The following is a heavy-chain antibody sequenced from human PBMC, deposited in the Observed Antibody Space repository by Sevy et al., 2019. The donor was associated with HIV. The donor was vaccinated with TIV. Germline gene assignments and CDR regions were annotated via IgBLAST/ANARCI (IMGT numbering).Heavy chain of an antibody. CDR1: GFTFSDYY. J-gene: IGHJ4*02. V-gene: IGHV3-11*06. CDR3: AREGGAVAGFDY. CDR2: ISSSSSYT. Sequence: GGSLRLSCAASGFTFSDYYMSWIRQAPGKGLEWVSHISSSSSYTNYADSVKGRFTISRDNAKNSLYLQMNSLRAEDTAVYYCAREGGAVAGFDYWGQGTLVTVSS. D-gene: IGHD6-19*01.